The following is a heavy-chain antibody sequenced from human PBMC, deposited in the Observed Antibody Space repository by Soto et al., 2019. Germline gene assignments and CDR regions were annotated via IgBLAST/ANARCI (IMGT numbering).Heavy chain of an antibody. J-gene: IGHJ4*02. CDR2: IYYGGTT. CDR3: ARLGNGSGGDTYGSRFIDDY. CDR1: GGSIIGHF. V-gene: IGHV4-59*08. D-gene: IGHD5-18*01. Sequence: SETLSLTCTVSGGSIIGHFWSWIRQPPGKGLDFIGYIYYGGTTKYNPSLTSRVTISVDTSKNQFALKLSSVTAADTAVYYCARLGNGSGGDTYGSRFIDDYWGRGTLVTVSS.